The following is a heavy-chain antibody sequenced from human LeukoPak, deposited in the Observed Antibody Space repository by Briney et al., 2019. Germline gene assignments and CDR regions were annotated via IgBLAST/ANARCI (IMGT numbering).Heavy chain of an antibody. J-gene: IGHJ4*02. V-gene: IGHV1-69*05. CDR2: IIPIFGTA. CDR1: GGTFSSYA. D-gene: IGHD2-8*01. Sequence: ASVKVSCEASGGTFSSYAISWVRQAPGQGLEWMGRIIPIFGTANYAQRFQGRVTITTDESTSTAYMELSSLRSEDTAVYYCARDDPNECTNGVCYSRFDYWGQGTLVTVSS. CDR3: ARDDPNECTNGVCYSRFDY.